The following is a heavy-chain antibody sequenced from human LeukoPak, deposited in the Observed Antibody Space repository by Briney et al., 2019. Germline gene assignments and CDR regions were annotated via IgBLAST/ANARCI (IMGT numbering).Heavy chain of an antibody. V-gene: IGHV3-43*01. D-gene: IGHD6-19*01. Sequence: QAGGSLRLSCAASGFTFDDYTMHWVRQAPGKGLEWVSLISWDGGSTYYADSVKGRFTISRDNSKNSLYLQMNSLRTEDTALYYCAKDGEVAARGGQLDYWGQGTLVTVSS. CDR2: ISWDGGST. CDR3: AKDGEVAARGGQLDY. CDR1: GFTFDDYT. J-gene: IGHJ4*02.